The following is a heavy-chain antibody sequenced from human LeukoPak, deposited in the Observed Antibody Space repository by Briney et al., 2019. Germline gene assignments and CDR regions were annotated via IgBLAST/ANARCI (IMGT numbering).Heavy chain of an antibody. V-gene: IGHV1-2*06. CDR2: INPNSGGT. CDR1: GYTFTGYY. Sequence: ASVKVSCKASGYTFTGYYMHWVRQAPGQGLEWMGRINPNSGGTNYAQKFQGRVTMTRDTSISTAYKELSRLRSDDTAVYYCATPVAGKNDAFDIWGQGTMVTVSS. D-gene: IGHD6-19*01. J-gene: IGHJ3*02. CDR3: ATPVAGKNDAFDI.